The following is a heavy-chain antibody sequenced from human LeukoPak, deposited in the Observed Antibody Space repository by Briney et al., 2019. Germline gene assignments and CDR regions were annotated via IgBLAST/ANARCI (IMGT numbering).Heavy chain of an antibody. Sequence: GGSLRLSCAASGFDFSSFSMSWVRQAPGKGLEWVANLKEDGTEEEYLDSVRGRFTIFRDNSKNTLYLQMNSLRAEDTAVYYCARDLDYWGQGTLVTVSS. CDR3: ARDLDY. CDR1: GFDFSSFS. CDR2: LKEDGTEE. V-gene: IGHV3-7*01. J-gene: IGHJ4*02.